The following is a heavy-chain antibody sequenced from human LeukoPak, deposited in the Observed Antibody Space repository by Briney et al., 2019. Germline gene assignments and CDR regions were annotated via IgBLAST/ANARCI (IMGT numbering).Heavy chain of an antibody. CDR1: GGSISSSNYY. J-gene: IGHJ4*02. CDR2: IYYSGST. Sequence: PSETLSLTCTVSGGSISSSNYYWGWVRQPPGKGLEWIGNIYYSGSTSYNPSLKSRITISVDTSKNQFFLKLSSVTAADTAVYYCARLAEYSSSWPFDYWGQGTLVTVSS. V-gene: IGHV4-39*07. CDR3: ARLAEYSSSWPFDY. D-gene: IGHD6-6*01.